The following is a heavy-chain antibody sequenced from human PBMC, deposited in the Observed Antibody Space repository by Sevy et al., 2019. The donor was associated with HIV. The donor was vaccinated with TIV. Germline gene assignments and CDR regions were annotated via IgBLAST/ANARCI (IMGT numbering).Heavy chain of an antibody. Sequence: ASVKVSCKVSGYTLTELSMHWVRQVPGKGLEWMGSFDPEDYETIYAQKFQGRVTMTEDTSTDTAYMELSRLRSEDTAVYYCATTKDYYENSGDPFDYWGHGPLFTVSS. CDR1: GYTLTELS. J-gene: IGHJ4*01. CDR2: FDPEDYET. CDR3: ATTKDYYENSGDPFDY. V-gene: IGHV1-24*01. D-gene: IGHD3-22*01.